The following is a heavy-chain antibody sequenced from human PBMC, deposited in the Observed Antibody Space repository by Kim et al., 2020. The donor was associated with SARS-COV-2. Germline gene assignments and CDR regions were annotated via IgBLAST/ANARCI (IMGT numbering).Heavy chain of an antibody. D-gene: IGHD3-10*01. CDR3: ARGLPTGSGSYLWFDP. CDR1: GFTFSSYD. J-gene: IGHJ5*02. Sequence: GGSLRLSCAASGFTFSSYDMHWVRQATGKGLEWVSAIGTAGDTYYPGSVKGRFTISRENAKNSLYLQMNSLRAGDTAVYYCARGLPTGSGSYLWFDPWGQGTLVTVSS. CDR2: IGTAGDT. V-gene: IGHV3-13*01.